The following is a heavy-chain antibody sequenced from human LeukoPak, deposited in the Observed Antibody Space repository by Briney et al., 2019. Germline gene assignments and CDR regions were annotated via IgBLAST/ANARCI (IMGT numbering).Heavy chain of an antibody. Sequence: SETLSLTCAVYGGSFSAYYWSWIRQAPGRGREGIGEINHSGSTNYNPSLKSRVTISLDTSKKQFSLKLRSVTAADTAVYYCARRPLRFGEDYFDDWGQGTLVTVSS. CDR1: GGSFSAYY. V-gene: IGHV4-34*01. CDR2: INHSGST. CDR3: ARRPLRFGEDYFDD. J-gene: IGHJ4*02. D-gene: IGHD3-10*01.